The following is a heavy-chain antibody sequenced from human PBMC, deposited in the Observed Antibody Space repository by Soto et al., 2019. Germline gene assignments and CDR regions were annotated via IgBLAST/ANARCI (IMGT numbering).Heavy chain of an antibody. D-gene: IGHD2-15*01. CDR1: GGSISSGGYY. Sequence: SETLSLTCTVSGGSISSGGYYWSWIRQHPGKGLEWIGYIYYSGSTYYNPSLKSRVTISVDKSKNQFSLKLSSVTAADTAVYYCARGNCSGGSCYSGYYYGMDVWGQGTTVTVSS. CDR3: ARGNCSGGSCYSGYYYGMDV. J-gene: IGHJ6*02. V-gene: IGHV4-31*03. CDR2: IYYSGST.